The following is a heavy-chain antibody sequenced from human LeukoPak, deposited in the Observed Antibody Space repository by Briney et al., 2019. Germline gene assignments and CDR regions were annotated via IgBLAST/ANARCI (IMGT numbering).Heavy chain of an antibody. Sequence: GGSLRLSCAASGFTFRNYWMGWVRQAPGKGLEWVSYISSSSSTIYYADSVKGRFTISRDNAKNSLYLQMNSLRAEDTAVYFCARGRLGGRSGTDYWGQGTLVTVSS. V-gene: IGHV3-48*04. CDR1: GFTFRNYW. J-gene: IGHJ4*02. D-gene: IGHD2-15*01. CDR2: ISSSSSTI. CDR3: ARGRLGGRSGTDY.